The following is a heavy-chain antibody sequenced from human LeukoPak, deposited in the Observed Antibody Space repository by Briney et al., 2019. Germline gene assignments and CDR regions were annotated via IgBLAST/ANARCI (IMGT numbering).Heavy chain of an antibody. CDR1: GFTFSSYP. J-gene: IGHJ6*02. CDR3: ARDKYYYDSSGYYLGGYYYYYYGMDV. CDR2: ISYDGSNK. V-gene: IGHV3-30-3*01. Sequence: PGGSLRLSCAASGFTFSSYPMHWVRQAPGKGLEWVAVISYDGSNKYYADSVKGRFTISRDNSKNTLYLQMNSLRAEDTAVYYCARDKYYYDSSGYYLGGYYYYYYGMDVWGQGTTVTVSS. D-gene: IGHD3-22*01.